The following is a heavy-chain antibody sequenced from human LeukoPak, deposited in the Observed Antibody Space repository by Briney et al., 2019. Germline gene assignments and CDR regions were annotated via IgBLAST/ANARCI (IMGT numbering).Heavy chain of an antibody. CDR3: PPSGVFMGTPFNY. V-gene: IGHV2-5*02. J-gene: IGHJ4*02. CDR1: GFSLSTSGVG. D-gene: IGHD3-16*01. CDR2: IYRDDDK. Sequence: SGPTLVNPTQSITLTCTFSGFSLSTSGVGVGWIRQPPGKALEWLAFIYRDDDKRYSPSLKSRLTITKDTSKNQVVLTMTNMDPANKAKYSCPPSGVFMGTPFNYWGREPWSPSPQ.